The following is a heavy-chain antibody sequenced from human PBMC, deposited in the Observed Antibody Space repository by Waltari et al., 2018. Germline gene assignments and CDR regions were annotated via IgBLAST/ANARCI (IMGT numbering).Heavy chain of an antibody. CDR2: ISSSSSTI. CDR1: GFTFSSYS. D-gene: IGHD3-22*01. J-gene: IGHJ4*02. Sequence: EVQLVESGGGLVQPGGSLRLSCAASGFTFSSYSMNWVHQAPGKGLEWVSYISSSSSTIYYADSVKGRFTISRDNAKNSLYLQMNSLRAEDTAVYYCASSTYYYDSSGYTFDYWGQGTLVTVSS. CDR3: ASSTYYYDSSGYTFDY. V-gene: IGHV3-48*01.